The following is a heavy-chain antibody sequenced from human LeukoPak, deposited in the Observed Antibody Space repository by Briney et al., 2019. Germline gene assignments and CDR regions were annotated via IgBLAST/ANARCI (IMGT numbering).Heavy chain of an antibody. D-gene: IGHD2-2*02. CDR2: INPNSGGT. CDR1: GYSFTGYY. CDR3: GRGDIVVLPAGIPHNWFDP. Sequence: ASVKVSYKASGYSFTGYYIHWVRQAPGQGLEWMGWINPNSGGTNYAQKFQGRVTMTRDTSISTAYMELSRLRSDDTAVYYCGRGDIVVLPAGIPHNWFDPWGQGTLVTVSS. J-gene: IGHJ5*02. V-gene: IGHV1-2*02.